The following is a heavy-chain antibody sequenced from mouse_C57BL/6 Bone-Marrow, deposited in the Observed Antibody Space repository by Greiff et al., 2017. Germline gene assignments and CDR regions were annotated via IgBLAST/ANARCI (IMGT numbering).Heavy chain of an antibody. CDR2: INPRSGYT. CDR3: SRWTTVVGHWYFDV. J-gene: IGHJ1*03. D-gene: IGHD1-1*01. V-gene: IGHV1-4*01. Sequence: QVQLQQSGAELARPGASVKMSCKASGYNFTSYTMHWVKQRPGQGLEWIGNINPRSGYTKYNQKFKDKATLTADQSSSTSYMQLSSRTSEYSAVYYCSRWTTVVGHWYFDVWGTGTTVTVSS. CDR1: GYNFTSYT.